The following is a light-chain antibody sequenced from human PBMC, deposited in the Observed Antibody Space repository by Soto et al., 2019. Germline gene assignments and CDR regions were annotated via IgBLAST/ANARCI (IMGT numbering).Light chain of an antibody. CDR1: SSDVGSYNL. Sequence: QSVLTQPASVSGSPGQSITISCTGTSSDVGSYNLVSWYQQHPGKAPKLMIYEGSKRPSGVSNRFSGSKSGNTASLTISGLQAEDEADYYCCSYAGSSTFLYVFGTGTKGTVL. J-gene: IGLJ1*01. CDR2: EGS. CDR3: CSYAGSSTFLYV. V-gene: IGLV2-23*03.